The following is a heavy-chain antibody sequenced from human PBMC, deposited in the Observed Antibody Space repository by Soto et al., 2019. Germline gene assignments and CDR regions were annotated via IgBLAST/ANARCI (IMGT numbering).Heavy chain of an antibody. J-gene: IGHJ4*02. Sequence: PGGSLRLSCAASGFTFTRYSMNWVRQAPGKGLEWVSSISSTTNYIYYADSMKGRFTVSRDNAKNSVYLEINSRSDEDTAVYYCARESEDLTSNFDYWGQGTLVTVSS. CDR3: ARESEDLTSNFDY. CDR2: ISSTTNYI. CDR1: GFTFTRYS. V-gene: IGHV3-21*01.